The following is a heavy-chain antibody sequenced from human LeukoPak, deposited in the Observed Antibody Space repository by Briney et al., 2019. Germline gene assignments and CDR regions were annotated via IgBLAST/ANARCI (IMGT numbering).Heavy chain of an antibody. CDR3: ARVGSGWYYFDY. D-gene: IGHD6-19*01. Sequence: SETLSLTCAVYGGSFSGYYWSWIRQPPGKGLEWIGEINHSGSTNYNPSLKSRVTISVDTSENQFSLKLSSVTAADTAVYYCARVGSGWYYFDYWGQGTLVTVSS. CDR1: GGSFSGYY. J-gene: IGHJ4*02. CDR2: INHSGST. V-gene: IGHV4-34*01.